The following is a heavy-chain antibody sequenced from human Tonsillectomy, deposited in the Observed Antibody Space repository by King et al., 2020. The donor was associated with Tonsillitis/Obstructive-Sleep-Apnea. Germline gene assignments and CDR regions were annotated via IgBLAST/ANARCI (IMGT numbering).Heavy chain of an antibody. D-gene: IGHD2-2*01. J-gene: IGHJ5*02. CDR1: GGSFSGYY. CDR3: ARGGYCSSTSCYRRWFDP. Sequence: VQLQQWGAGLLKPSETLSLTCAVYGGSFSGYYWSWIRQPPGKGLEWIGEIIHSGSTNYNPSLKSRVTISVDTSKNQFSLKLSSVTAADTSVYYCARGGYCSSTSCYRRWFDPWGQGSLVTVSS. V-gene: IGHV4-34*01. CDR2: IIHSGST.